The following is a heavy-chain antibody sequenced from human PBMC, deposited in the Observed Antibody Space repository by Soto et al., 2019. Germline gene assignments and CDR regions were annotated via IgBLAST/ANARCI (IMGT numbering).Heavy chain of an antibody. CDR3: ARKPRLLDS. D-gene: IGHD6-6*01. V-gene: IGHV3-7*01. J-gene: IGHJ4*02. Sequence: PXVSLRLSCAASGFTFSFSCMNGVRQSPGKGLEWVAYISSDGTETNYVDSVRGRFTISRDNAKNSLFLQMNSLRVEDTAVYYSARKPRLLDSWGQGTLVTVSS. CDR1: GFTFSFSC. CDR2: ISSDGTET.